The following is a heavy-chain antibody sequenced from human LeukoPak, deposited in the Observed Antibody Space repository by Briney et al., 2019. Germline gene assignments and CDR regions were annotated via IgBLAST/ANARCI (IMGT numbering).Heavy chain of an antibody. CDR2: ISGSGGST. J-gene: IGHJ4*02. D-gene: IGHD3-3*01. CDR1: GFTFSSYA. V-gene: IGHV3-23*01. Sequence: GGSLRLSCAASGFTFSSYAMSWVRQATGKGLEWVSAISGSGGSTYYADSVKCRFTISRDNSTNTLYLKMNSLRAEDTALYYCAREWLETSSVQAFDYWGQGTLVTVSS. CDR3: AREWLETSSVQAFDY.